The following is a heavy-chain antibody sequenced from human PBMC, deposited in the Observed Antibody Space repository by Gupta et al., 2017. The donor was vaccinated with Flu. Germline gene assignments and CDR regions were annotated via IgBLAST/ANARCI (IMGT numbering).Heavy chain of an antibody. Sequence: RYAMNWGRQAPGKGLEWVSDINDSGSKTYYADSVKGRFTISRDNSKNRLYLQMNSLRGDDTAVYFCTKDLGGGNCYSDFDSWGRGTLVTVSS. J-gene: IGHJ4*02. CDR3: TKDLGGGNCYSDFDS. CDR2: INDSGSKT. V-gene: IGHV3-23*01. D-gene: IGHD2-21*02. CDR1: RYA.